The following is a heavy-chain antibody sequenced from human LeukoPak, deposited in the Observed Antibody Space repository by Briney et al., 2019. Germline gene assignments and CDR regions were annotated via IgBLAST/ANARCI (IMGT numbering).Heavy chain of an antibody. CDR1: GFTFSSYW. CDR2: IKEEGSEK. Sequence: GGSLRLSCAASGFTFSSYWMSWVRRAPGKGLEWVANIKEEGSEKYYVDSVKGRFTISRDNVKNSLYLQMNSLRAEDTAVYYCARAAAATSRDFWGQGTLVTVSS. D-gene: IGHD6-13*01. V-gene: IGHV3-7*01. CDR3: ARAAAATSRDF. J-gene: IGHJ4*02.